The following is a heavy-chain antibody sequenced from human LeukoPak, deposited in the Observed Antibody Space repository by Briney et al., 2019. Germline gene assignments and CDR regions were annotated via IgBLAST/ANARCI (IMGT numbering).Heavy chain of an antibody. V-gene: IGHV4-39*01. CDR2: IYYSGST. CDR3: ARRGRVEYSSSSYAFDI. D-gene: IGHD6-6*01. Sequence: SETLSLTCTVSGGSISSSSYYWGWIRQPPGKGLEWIGNIYYSGSTYYNPSLKSRVTISVDTSKNQFSLKLSSVTAADTAVYYCARRGRVEYSSSSYAFDIWGQGTMVTVSS. CDR1: GGSISSSSYY. J-gene: IGHJ3*02.